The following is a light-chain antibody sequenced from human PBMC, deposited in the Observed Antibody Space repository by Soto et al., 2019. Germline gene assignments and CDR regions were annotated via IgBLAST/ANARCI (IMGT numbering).Light chain of an antibody. CDR3: LSYAGDSVYV. CDR1: NSDVGSYNL. Sequence: QSALTQPASVSGSPRQSITISCTGTNSDVGSYNLVSWFQQHPGKAPKLVIYEVTKRPSGVSDRFSGSKSGNTASLTISGLQAEDEADYYCLSYAGDSVYVFGTGTKVTVL. V-gene: IGLV2-23*02. CDR2: EVT. J-gene: IGLJ1*01.